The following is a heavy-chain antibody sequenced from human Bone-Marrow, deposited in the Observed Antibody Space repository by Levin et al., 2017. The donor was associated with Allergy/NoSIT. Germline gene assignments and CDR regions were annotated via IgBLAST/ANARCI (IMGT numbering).Heavy chain of an antibody. V-gene: IGHV1-8*01. CDR2: MNPKSGNT. CDR1: GYTFSSYD. J-gene: IGHJ3*01. Sequence: GESLKISCKASGYTFSSYDINWVRQATGQGLEWMGWMNPKSGNTGYAQRLQGRVTMTRNTSISTAYMELTGLRFEDTAVYLCARGRGFLEAFDVRGQGTTVTDSS. D-gene: IGHD2/OR15-2a*01. CDR3: ARGRGFLEAFDV.